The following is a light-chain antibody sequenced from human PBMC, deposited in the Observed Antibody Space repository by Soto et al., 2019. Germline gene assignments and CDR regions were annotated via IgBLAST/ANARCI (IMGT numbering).Light chain of an antibody. V-gene: IGKV3-15*01. Sequence: EILMTQSPVTLSVSPGERATLSCRASQSVSSNLAWYQQKPGQAPSLLIYGAFTRATGIPARFSGTGSGTEFTLTISSLQSEDFALYYCQQYNDWPLTFGQVTKVYIK. CDR2: GAF. J-gene: IGKJ1*01. CDR1: QSVSSN. CDR3: QQYNDWPLT.